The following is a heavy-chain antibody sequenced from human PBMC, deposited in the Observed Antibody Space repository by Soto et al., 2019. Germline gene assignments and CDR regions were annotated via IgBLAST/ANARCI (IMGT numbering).Heavy chain of an antibody. Sequence: EVQLVESGGGLVQPGGSLRLSCAASGFTFSSYWMSWVRQAPGKGLEWVANIKQDGSEKYYVDSVKGRFTISRDNAKKSLYLQMNSLRAEDTAVYYCARLHGDYEGGWFDPWGQGTLVTVSS. V-gene: IGHV3-7*05. CDR1: GFTFSSYW. D-gene: IGHD4-17*01. CDR2: IKQDGSEK. J-gene: IGHJ5*02. CDR3: ARLHGDYEGGWFDP.